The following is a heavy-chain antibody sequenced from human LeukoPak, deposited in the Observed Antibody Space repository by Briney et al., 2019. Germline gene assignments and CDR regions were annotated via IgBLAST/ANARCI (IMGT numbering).Heavy chain of an antibody. CDR3: AREGLMLRGVFDY. J-gene: IGHJ4*02. CDR1: GFTVSSNY. CDR2: IYSGGST. V-gene: IGHV3-66*01. D-gene: IGHD2-8*01. Sequence: GGSLRLSCAASGFTVSSNYMSWVRQAPGKGLEWVSVIYSGGSTYYADSVKGRFTISRDNSKNTLYLQMNSLRAEDTAVYYCAREGLMLRGVFDYWGQGTLVTDSS.